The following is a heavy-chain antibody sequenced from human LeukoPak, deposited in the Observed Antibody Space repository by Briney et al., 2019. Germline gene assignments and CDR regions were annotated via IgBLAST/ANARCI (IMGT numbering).Heavy chain of an antibody. CDR3: ARIPVAWLYYFDY. D-gene: IGHD6-19*01. CDR2: IKQDGSEK. V-gene: IGHV3-7*01. J-gene: IGHJ4*02. CDR1: GFTFSSYW. Sequence: GGSLRLSYAASGFTFSSYWMSWVRQAPGKGLEWVANIKQDGSEKYYVDSVKGRFTISRDNAKNSLYLQMNSLRAEDTAVYYCARIPVAWLYYFDYWGQGTLVTVSS.